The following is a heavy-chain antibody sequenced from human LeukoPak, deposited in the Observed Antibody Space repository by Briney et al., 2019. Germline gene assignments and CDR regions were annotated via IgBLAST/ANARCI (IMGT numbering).Heavy chain of an antibody. CDR2: ICWNSGSI. CDR3: VKGFWSSWFPNLFDP. Sequence: PGGSLRLSCAASGFTFDDYAMHWVRQAPGKGLEWVSGICWNSGSIGYVDSVKGRFTISRDNAKNSLFLQMNSLRVDDTAFYYCVKGFWSSWFPNLFDPWGQGTLVTVSS. J-gene: IGHJ5*02. CDR1: GFTFDDYA. D-gene: IGHD6-13*01. V-gene: IGHV3-9*01.